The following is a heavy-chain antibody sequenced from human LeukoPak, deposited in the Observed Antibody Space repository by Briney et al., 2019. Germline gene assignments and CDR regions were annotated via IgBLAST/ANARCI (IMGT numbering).Heavy chain of an antibody. Sequence: GESLKISCEGSGYPFSSYCIAWVRQKPGKGLEWMGIIYPGDSDATYNPSFQGQVTISGDKFMNTAYLQWSSLKASDTAIYYCARRSRGYCSDTSCHFDYWGQGTLVTVSS. CDR3: ARRSRGYCSDTSCHFDY. J-gene: IGHJ4*02. D-gene: IGHD2-15*01. CDR1: GYPFSSYC. V-gene: IGHV5-51*01. CDR2: IYPGDSDA.